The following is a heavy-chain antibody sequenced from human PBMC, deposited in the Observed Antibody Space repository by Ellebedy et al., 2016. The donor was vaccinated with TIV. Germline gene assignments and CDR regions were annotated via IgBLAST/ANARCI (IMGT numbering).Heavy chain of an antibody. V-gene: IGHV1-24*01. D-gene: IGHD3-22*01. Sequence: AASVKVFCKVSGYTLTELSMHWVRQAPGKGLEWMGGFDPEDGETIYAQKFQGRVTMTEDTSTDTAYMELSSLRSEDTAVYYCATARNYDSSGYYRFDYWGQGTRVTVSS. CDR2: FDPEDGET. J-gene: IGHJ4*02. CDR3: ATARNYDSSGYYRFDY. CDR1: GYTLTELS.